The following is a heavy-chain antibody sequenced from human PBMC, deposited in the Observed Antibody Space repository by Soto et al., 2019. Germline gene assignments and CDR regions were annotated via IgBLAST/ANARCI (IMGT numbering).Heavy chain of an antibody. Sequence: QVHLVQSGAEVKKPGASVKVSCKGSGYAFTTYGITWVRQAPGQGLERMGWISAHNGNTKYAQKLQGRVTVTRDTSTSAAYMELRSRRSDDTGVYDCARGRNGDYWGQGALVTVSS. CDR1: GYAFTTYG. CDR3: ARGRNGDY. D-gene: IGHD1-1*01. CDR2: ISAHNGNT. V-gene: IGHV1-18*01. J-gene: IGHJ4*02.